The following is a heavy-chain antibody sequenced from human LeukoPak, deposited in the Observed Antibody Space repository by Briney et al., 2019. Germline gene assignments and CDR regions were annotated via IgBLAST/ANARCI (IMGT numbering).Heavy chain of an antibody. CDR2: MNPNSGNT. CDR1: GYTFSNYD. CDR3: ARPKDGHTNFDY. Sequence: ASVKVSCKASGYTFSNYDINWVRQATGQGLEWMGWMNPNSGNTGYAQKFQGRVTMTRDTSISTAYMELGCLTSEDKAVYYCARPKDGHTNFDYWGHGTLVTVSS. V-gene: IGHV1-8*01. J-gene: IGHJ4*01. D-gene: IGHD5-24*01.